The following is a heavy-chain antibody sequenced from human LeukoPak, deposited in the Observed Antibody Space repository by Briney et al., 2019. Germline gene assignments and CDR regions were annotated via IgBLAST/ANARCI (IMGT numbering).Heavy chain of an antibody. V-gene: IGHV3-21*04. Sequence: GGSLRLSCAASGFTFSSYSMNWVRQAPGKGLEWVSSISSSSSYIYYADSVKGRFTISRDNAKNSLYLQMNSLRAEDTAVYYCARGPWGQGSNWFDPWGQGTLVTVSS. CDR2: ISSSSSYI. CDR1: GFTFSSYS. D-gene: IGHD1-26*01. J-gene: IGHJ5*02. CDR3: ARGPWGQGSNWFDP.